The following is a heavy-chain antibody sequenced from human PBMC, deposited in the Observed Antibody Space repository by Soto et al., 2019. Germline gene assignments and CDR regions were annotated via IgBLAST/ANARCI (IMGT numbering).Heavy chain of an antibody. CDR1: GGSISSYY. V-gene: IGHV4-59*08. CDR3: ARSGTRYYYGMDV. J-gene: IGHJ6*02. D-gene: IGHD3-10*01. CDR2: IYYSGST. Sequence: QVQLQESGPGLVKPSETLSLTCTVSGGSISSYYWSWIRQPPGKGLEWIGYIYYSGSTNYNPSLKSRVPISVDTSKNQFSLKRSSVTAADTAVYYCARSGTRYYYGMDVWGQGTTVTVSS.